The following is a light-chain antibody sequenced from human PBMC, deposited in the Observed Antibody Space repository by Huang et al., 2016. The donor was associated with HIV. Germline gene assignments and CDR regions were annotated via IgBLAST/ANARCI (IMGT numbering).Light chain of an antibody. CDR1: QSLSRGD. Sequence: EVVLTQSPGTLSLSPGARATLSCRASQSLSRGDLAWDPQLPGQAPRLLIYGASSRATGIPDRFSGTGSGTDFTLTINRLEPEDFAVYYCQQYGTSPRTFGQGTKVEIK. J-gene: IGKJ1*01. CDR2: GAS. CDR3: QQYGTSPRT. V-gene: IGKV3-20*01.